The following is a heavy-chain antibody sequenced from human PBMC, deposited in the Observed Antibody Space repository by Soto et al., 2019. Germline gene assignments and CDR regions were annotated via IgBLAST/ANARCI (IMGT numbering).Heavy chain of an antibody. CDR3: ARGGTYYNFWSGDY. Sequence: TSETLSLTCAVYGGSFSGYYYTWVRQPPGKGLEWIGEINHSGSTNYNPSLKSRVTMSLDTSKNQFSLKLSSVTAADTAVYYCARGGTYYNFWSGDYWGQGTLVTVSS. J-gene: IGHJ4*02. CDR1: GGSFSGYY. V-gene: IGHV4-34*01. D-gene: IGHD3-3*01. CDR2: INHSGST.